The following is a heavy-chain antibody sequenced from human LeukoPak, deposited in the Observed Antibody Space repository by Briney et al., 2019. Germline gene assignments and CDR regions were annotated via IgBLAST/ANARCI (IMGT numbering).Heavy chain of an antibody. J-gene: IGHJ4*02. CDR1: LGGSISNYY. Sequence: SETLSLTCTVSLGGSISNYYLSWIRRSAVKGLEWIGRIYTGGSTNYNPSLRGRVTMSVDTSNNQFSLKLRSVTAADTAVYYCARGTVAGHPYFDYWGQGTLVTVSS. D-gene: IGHD6-19*01. V-gene: IGHV4-4*07. CDR3: ARGTVAGHPYFDY. CDR2: IYTGGST.